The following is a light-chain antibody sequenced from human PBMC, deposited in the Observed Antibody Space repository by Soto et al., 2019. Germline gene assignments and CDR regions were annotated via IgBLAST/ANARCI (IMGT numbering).Light chain of an antibody. CDR2: EVT. J-gene: IGLJ2*01. CDR1: SSDVGGYNY. CDR3: SSYGGSNNLV. V-gene: IGLV2-8*01. Sequence: QSVLTQPPSASGSPGQSVTISCTGTSSDVGGYNYVSWYQHHPGKAPKLMIYEVTKRPPGVPDRFSGSKSGNTASLTVSGLQAEDEADYYCSSYGGSNNLVFGGGTKHRP.